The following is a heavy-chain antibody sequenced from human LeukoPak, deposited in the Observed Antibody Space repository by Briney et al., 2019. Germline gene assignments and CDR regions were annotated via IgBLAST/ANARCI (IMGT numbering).Heavy chain of an antibody. CDR1: GGSFSGYY. V-gene: IGHV4-34*01. D-gene: IGHD2-15*01. Sequence: SETLSLTCAVYGGSFSGYYWSWIRQPPGKGLEWIGEINHSGSTNYNPSLKSRVTISVDTSKNQFSLKLSSVTAADTAVYYCARDCSGGSCYGAFDIWGQGTMVTVSS. CDR3: ARDCSGGSCYGAFDI. CDR2: INHSGST. J-gene: IGHJ3*02.